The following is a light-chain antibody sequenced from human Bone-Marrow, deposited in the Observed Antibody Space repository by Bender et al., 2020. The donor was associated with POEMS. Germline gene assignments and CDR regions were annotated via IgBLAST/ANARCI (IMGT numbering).Light chain of an antibody. CDR2: DDS. V-gene: IGLV3-21*02. CDR3: QVWDTSSDLGV. CDR1: NIGSKG. Sequence: SYVLTQPPSVSVAPGQPARITCGGNNIGSKGVHWYQQKPGQAPVLVVYDDSDRPSGIPERFSGSNSGNTATLTISRVEVGDEADYYCQVWDTSSDLGVFGGGTKLTVL. J-gene: IGLJ3*02.